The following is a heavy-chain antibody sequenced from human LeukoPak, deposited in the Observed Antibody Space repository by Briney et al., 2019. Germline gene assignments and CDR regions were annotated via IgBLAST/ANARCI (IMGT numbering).Heavy chain of an antibody. J-gene: IGHJ5*02. D-gene: IGHD3-10*01. CDR2: ISSSSSYI. Sequence: GGSLRLSYAASGFTFSSYSMNWVRQAPGKGLEWVSSISSSSSYIYYADSVKGRFTISRDNAKNSLYLQMNSLRAEDTAVYYCARDYYGSGSCPWFDPWGQGTLVTVSS. CDR3: ARDYYGSGSCPWFDP. V-gene: IGHV3-21*01. CDR1: GFTFSSYS.